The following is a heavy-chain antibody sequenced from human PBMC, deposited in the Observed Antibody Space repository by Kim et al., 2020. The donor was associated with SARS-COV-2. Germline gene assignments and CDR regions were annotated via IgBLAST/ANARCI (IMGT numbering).Heavy chain of an antibody. Sequence: SETLSLTCTVSGGSITNYFWSWIRQPPGKGLEWIGHIYYSGSTNYNPSLKSRVTISVDTSKNQFSLKLSSVTAADTAVYHCARAPWLLPDYWGQGTLVTVSS. CDR3: ARAPWLLPDY. CDR2: IYYSGST. CDR1: GGSITNYF. V-gene: IGHV4-59*13. J-gene: IGHJ4*02. D-gene: IGHD2-15*01.